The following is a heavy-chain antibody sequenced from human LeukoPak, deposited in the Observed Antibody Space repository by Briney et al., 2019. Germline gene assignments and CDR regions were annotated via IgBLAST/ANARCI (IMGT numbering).Heavy chain of an antibody. V-gene: IGHV3-23*01. CDR3: AKSIVGAPRAY. Sequence: SGGSLRLSCAASGFTFSSYAMSWFRQAPGKGLEWVSAISGSGGSTYYADSVKGRFTISRDNSKNTLYLQMNSLRAEDTAVYYCAKSIVGAPRAYWGQGTLVTVSS. CDR1: GFTFSSYA. J-gene: IGHJ4*02. CDR2: ISGSGGST. D-gene: IGHD1-26*01.